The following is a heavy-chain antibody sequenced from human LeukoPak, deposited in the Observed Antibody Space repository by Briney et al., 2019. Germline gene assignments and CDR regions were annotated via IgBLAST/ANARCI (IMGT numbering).Heavy chain of an antibody. D-gene: IGHD3-3*01. CDR1: GYSFTSYW. CDR2: IYPGDSDT. J-gene: IGHJ4*02. CDR3: ALQGLYYDFWSGYFDY. V-gene: IGHV5-51*01. Sequence: PGESLKISCKGSGYSFTSYWIGWVRQMPGKGLEWMGIIYPGDSDTRYSPSFQGQVTISADKSISTAYLQWSSLKASDTAMYYCALQGLYYDFWSGYFDYWGQGTQVTVSS.